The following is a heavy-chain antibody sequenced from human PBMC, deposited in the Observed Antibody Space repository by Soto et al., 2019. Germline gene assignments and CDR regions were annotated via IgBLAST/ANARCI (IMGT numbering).Heavy chain of an antibody. V-gene: IGHV1-8*01. Sequence: RLVNSGAKVKKPGASVKVSCRASGYTLTGYVINWGRQATGQGLEWMGWMNPNSGNTGYAQKFQGRVTMTRNTSISTAYMELSSLRSEDTAVYYCARTLYGDNADYWGQGTLVTVSS. J-gene: IGHJ4*02. CDR1: GYTLTGYV. CDR3: ARTLYGDNADY. D-gene: IGHD4-17*01. CDR2: MNPNSGNT.